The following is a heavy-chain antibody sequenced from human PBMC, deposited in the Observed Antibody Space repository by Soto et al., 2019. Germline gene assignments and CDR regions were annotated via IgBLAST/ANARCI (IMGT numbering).Heavy chain of an antibody. CDR3: ARGVVKRSRGVIWTKGWFDP. CDR2: INYSGST. V-gene: IGHV4-61*05. J-gene: IGHJ5*02. D-gene: IGHD3-10*01. CDR1: GGSISSSDYF. Sequence: SETLSLTCSVSGGSISSSDYFWGWIRQPPGQGLEWIGEINYSGSTNYNPSLKSRVTISVDTSKNQFSLKLSSVTAADTAVYYCARGVVKRSRGVIWTKGWFDPWGQGTLVTVSS.